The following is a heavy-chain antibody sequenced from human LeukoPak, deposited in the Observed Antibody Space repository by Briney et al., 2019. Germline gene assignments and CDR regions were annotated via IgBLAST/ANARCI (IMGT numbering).Heavy chain of an antibody. CDR2: INHSGST. CDR1: GGSFSGYY. CDR3: ARLSRCSSTSCRSARDY. J-gene: IGHJ4*02. D-gene: IGHD2-2*01. V-gene: IGHV4-34*01. Sequence: SETLSLTCAVYGGSFSGYYWSWIRQPPGKGLEWIGEINHSGSTNYNPSLKSRVTISVDTSKNQFSLKLSSVTAADTAVYYCARLSRCSSTSCRSARDYWGQGTLVTDSS.